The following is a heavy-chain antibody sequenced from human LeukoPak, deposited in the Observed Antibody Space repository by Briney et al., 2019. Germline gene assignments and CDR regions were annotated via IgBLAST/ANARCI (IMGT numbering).Heavy chain of an antibody. Sequence: SETLSLTCAVYGGSFSGYYWSWIRQPPGKGLEWIGEINHSGSTNYNPSLKSRVTISVDTSKNQFSLKLSSVTAADTAVYYCGRKYYGYFDYRGQGTLVTVSS. CDR3: GRKYYGYFDY. V-gene: IGHV4-34*01. CDR1: GGSFSGYY. CDR2: INHSGST. D-gene: IGHD3-10*01. J-gene: IGHJ4*02.